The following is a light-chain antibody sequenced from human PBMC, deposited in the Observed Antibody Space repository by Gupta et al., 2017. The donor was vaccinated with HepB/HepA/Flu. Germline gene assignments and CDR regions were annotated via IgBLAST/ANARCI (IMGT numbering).Light chain of an antibody. CDR2: VNSDGSH. CDR1: SEHSTYA. CDR3: QTWGAGVGWV. J-gene: IGLJ3*02. V-gene: IGLV4-69*01. Sequence: QLALTQSPSASASLGASVKLTCTLHSEHSTYAIAWHQQHPEKGPRYLMRVNSDGSHIKWDGIPDRFSGSSSGAERYLTISSLQSEDEADYYCQTWGAGVGWVFGGGTKLTVL.